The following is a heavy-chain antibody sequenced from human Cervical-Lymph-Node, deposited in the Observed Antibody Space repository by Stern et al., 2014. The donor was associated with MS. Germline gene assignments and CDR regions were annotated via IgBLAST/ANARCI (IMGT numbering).Heavy chain of an antibody. CDR2: IYDSGST. CDR3: ARDLPTVGWFDP. CDR1: GGSIRTYY. V-gene: IGHV4-59*01. D-gene: IGHD4-23*01. Sequence: AQLEESGPGLVKPSETLSLTCSVSGGSIRTYYWSWIRQPPGKGLEWIGYIYDSGSTNYNPSLKSRVTMSIDTSKNQFSLKLTSLTAADTAVYYCARDLPTVGWFDPWGQGLLVTVSP. J-gene: IGHJ5*02.